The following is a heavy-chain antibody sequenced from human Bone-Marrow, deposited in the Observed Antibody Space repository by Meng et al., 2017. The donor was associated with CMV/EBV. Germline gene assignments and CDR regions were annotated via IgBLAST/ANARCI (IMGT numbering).Heavy chain of an antibody. V-gene: IGHV4-39*07. D-gene: IGHD6-13*01. Sequence: SEPLSLTCTVSGGSISSSSYYWGWIRQPPGKGLEWIGSIYHSGSTYYNPSLKSRVTISVDTSKNQFSLKLSSVTAADTAVYYCARDAVAAGLGDAFDIWGQGTMVTVSS. CDR3: ARDAVAAGLGDAFDI. J-gene: IGHJ3*02. CDR1: GGSISSSSYY. CDR2: IYHSGST.